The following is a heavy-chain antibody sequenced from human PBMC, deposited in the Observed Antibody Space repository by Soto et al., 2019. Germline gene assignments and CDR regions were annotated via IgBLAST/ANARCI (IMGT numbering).Heavy chain of an antibody. V-gene: IGHV4-30-2*01. J-gene: IGHJ4*02. Sequence: SETLSLTCAVSGGSISSGGYSWSWIRQPPGKGLEWIGYIYHSGSTYYNPSLKSRVTISVDRSKNQFSLKLSSVTAADTAVYYCARASSSRGPLLWFGDPAGGFDYWGQGTLVTVSS. CDR3: ARASSSRGPLLWFGDPAGGFDY. CDR1: GGSISSGGYS. CDR2: IYHSGST. D-gene: IGHD3-10*01.